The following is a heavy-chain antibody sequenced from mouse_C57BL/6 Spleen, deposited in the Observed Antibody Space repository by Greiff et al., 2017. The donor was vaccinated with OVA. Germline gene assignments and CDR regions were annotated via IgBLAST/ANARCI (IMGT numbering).Heavy chain of an antibody. J-gene: IGHJ3*01. Sequence: VQLQQSGPELVKPGSSVKISCKASGYSFTGYYMNWVKQSPEKSLEWIGEINPSTGGTTYNQKFKAKATLTVDKSSSTAYMQLKSLTSEDSAVYYCARGYYGSSFPWFAYWGQGTLVTVSA. CDR1: GYSFTGYY. V-gene: IGHV1-42*01. CDR2: INPSTGGT. D-gene: IGHD1-1*01. CDR3: ARGYYGSSFPWFAY.